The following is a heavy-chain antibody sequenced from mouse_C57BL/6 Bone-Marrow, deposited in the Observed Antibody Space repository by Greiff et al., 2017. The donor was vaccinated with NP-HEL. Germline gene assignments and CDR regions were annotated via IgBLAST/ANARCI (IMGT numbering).Heavy chain of an antibody. J-gene: IGHJ2*01. V-gene: IGHV1-50*01. CDR2: IDPSDSYT. CDR3: ARSYYSNFYYFDY. CDR1: GYTFTSYW. Sequence: QVQLKQSGAELVKPGASVKLSCKASGYTFTSYWMQWVKQRPGQGLEWIGEIDPSDSYTNYNQKFKGKATLTVDTSSSTAYMQLSSLTSEDSAVYYCARSYYSNFYYFDYWGQGTTLTVSS. D-gene: IGHD2-5*01.